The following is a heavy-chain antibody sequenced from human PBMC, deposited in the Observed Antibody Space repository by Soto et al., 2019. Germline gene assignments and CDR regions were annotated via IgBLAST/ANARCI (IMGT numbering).Heavy chain of an antibody. CDR1: GGSISSGGYY. V-gene: IGHV4-61*08. J-gene: IGHJ6*02. Sequence: PSETLSLTCTVSGGSISSGGYYWSWIRQHPGKGLEWIGYIYYSGSTSYNPSLQSRVTMSIDTSTKQIFLKLSSVTAADTAVYYCVRQGFGRLHGLVDVWGQGTTVTVSS. D-gene: IGHD3-10*01. CDR2: IYYSGST. CDR3: VRQGFGRLHGLVDV.